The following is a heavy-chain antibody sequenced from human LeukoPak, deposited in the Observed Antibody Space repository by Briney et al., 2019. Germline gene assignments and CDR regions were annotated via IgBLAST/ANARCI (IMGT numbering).Heavy chain of an antibody. CDR3: ARAGDVVVVAATDEWFDP. CDR1: GFTFSSYA. D-gene: IGHD2-15*01. J-gene: IGHJ5*02. CDR2: ISYDGSNK. V-gene: IGHV3-30*04. Sequence: GGSLRLSCAASGFTFSSYAMHWVRQAPGKGLEWVAVISYDGSNKYYADSVKGRFTISRDNSMNTLYLQMNSLRAEDMAVYYCARAGDVVVVAATDEWFDPWGQGTLVTVSS.